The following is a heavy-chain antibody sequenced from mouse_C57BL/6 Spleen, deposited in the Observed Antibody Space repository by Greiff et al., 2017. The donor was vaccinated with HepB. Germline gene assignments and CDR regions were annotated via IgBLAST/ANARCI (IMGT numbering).Heavy chain of an antibody. D-gene: IGHD4-1*01. CDR2: IYPGSGST. CDR3: ARSRELGWDY. Sequence: VQRVESGAELVKPGASVKMSCKASGYTFTSYWITWVKQRPGQGLEWIGDIYPGSGSTNYNEKFKSKATLTVDTSSSTAYMQLSSLTSEDSAVYYCARSRELGWDYWGQGTTLTVSS. V-gene: IGHV1-55*01. J-gene: IGHJ2*01. CDR1: GYTFTSYW.